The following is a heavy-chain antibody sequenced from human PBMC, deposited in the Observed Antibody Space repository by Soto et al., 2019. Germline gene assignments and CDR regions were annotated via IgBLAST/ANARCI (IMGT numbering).Heavy chain of an antibody. D-gene: IGHD2-2*02. CDR1: GFTFSSYG. Sequence: PGGSLRLSCAASGFTFSSYGMYWVRQARGKGLGWVSLIWYDGSHKYYADSVKGRFTISRDNSKNTLYLQMNSLRAEDTAVYYCARDRGYCSSTSCYTDYYYDMDVWGQGTTVTV. V-gene: IGHV3-33*07. CDR2: IWYDGSHK. J-gene: IGHJ6*02. CDR3: ARDRGYCSSTSCYTDYYYDMDV.